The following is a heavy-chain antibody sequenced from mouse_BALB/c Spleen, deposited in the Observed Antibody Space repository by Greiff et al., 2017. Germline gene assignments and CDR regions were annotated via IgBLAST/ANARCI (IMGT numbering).Heavy chain of an antibody. CDR3: VRIYYAPHYYAMDY. CDR2: IWTGGGT. CDR1: GFSLTSYD. D-gene: IGHD2-1*01. J-gene: IGHJ4*01. Sequence: QVQLKESGPGLVAPSQSLSITCTVSGFSLTSYDISWIRQPPGKGLEWLGVIWTGGGTNYNSAFMSRLSISKDNSKSQVFLKMNSLQTDDTAIYYCVRIYYAPHYYAMDYWGQGTSVTVSS. V-gene: IGHV2-9-2*01.